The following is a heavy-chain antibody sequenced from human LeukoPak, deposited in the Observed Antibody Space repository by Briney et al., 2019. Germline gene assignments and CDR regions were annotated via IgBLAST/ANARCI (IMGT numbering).Heavy chain of an antibody. CDR2: ISSSSSYI. D-gene: IGHD3-22*01. Sequence: GGSLRLSCAASGFTFSSYSMNWVRQAPGKGLEWVSSISSSSSYIYYADSVKGRFTISRDNAKNSLYLQMNSLRAEDTAVYYCARLDDSSGYYYYYGMDVWGQGTTVTVSS. CDR1: GFTFSSYS. CDR3: ARLDDSSGYYYYYGMDV. V-gene: IGHV3-21*01. J-gene: IGHJ6*02.